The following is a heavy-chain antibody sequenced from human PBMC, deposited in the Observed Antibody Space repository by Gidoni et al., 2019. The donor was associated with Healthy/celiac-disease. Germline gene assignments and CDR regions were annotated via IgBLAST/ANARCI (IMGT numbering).Heavy chain of an antibody. Sequence: QVQLQQWGAGLLKPSETLSLTCAVYGGSFSGYYWSWIRQPPGKGLEWIGEINHSGSTNYNPSLKSRVTISVDTSKNQFSLKLSSVTAADTAVYYCARTLKVKYYYDSSGYYYFDYWGQGTLVTVSS. D-gene: IGHD3-22*01. CDR2: INHSGST. CDR3: ARTLKVKYYYDSSGYYYFDY. CDR1: GGSFSGYY. J-gene: IGHJ4*02. V-gene: IGHV4-34*01.